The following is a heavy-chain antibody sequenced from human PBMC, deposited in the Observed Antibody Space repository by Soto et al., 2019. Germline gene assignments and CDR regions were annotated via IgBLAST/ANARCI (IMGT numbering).Heavy chain of an antibody. Sequence: SETLSLTXTVSGGSVSSGSYYWSWIRQPPGKGLEWIGYIYYSGSTNYNPSLKSRVTISVDTSKNQFSLKLSSVTAADTAVYYCARDGSIGGSDYYYYYGMDVWGQGTTVTVSS. V-gene: IGHV4-61*01. CDR3: ARDGSIGGSDYYYYYGMDV. CDR1: GGSVSSGSYY. D-gene: IGHD2-15*01. J-gene: IGHJ6*02. CDR2: IYYSGST.